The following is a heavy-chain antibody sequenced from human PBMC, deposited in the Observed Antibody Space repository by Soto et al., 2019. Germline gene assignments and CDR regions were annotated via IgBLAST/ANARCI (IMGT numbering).Heavy chain of an antibody. CDR3: ARGLITMVRGVIIEQYYYYYGMDV. V-gene: IGHV4-34*01. J-gene: IGHJ6*02. D-gene: IGHD3-10*01. CDR1: GGSFSGYY. Sequence: SSETLSLTCAVYGGSFSGYYWSWIRQPPGKGLEWIGEINHSGSTNYNPSLKSRVTISVDTSKNQFSLKLSSVTAADTAVYYCARGLITMVRGVIIEQYYYYYGMDVWGQGTTVTVSS. CDR2: INHSGST.